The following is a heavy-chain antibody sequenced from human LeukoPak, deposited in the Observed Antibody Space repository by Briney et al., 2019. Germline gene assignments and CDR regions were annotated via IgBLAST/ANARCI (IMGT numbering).Heavy chain of an antibody. CDR3: ARDSYYYDSRNSYYYMDV. CDR2: ISSSSSYI. Sequence: GGSLRLSCAASGFTFSSYSMNWVRQAPGKGLEWVSSISSSSSYIYYADSVKGRFTISRDNAKNSLYLQMNSLRAEDTAFYYCARDSYYYDSRNSYYYMDVWGKGTTVTVSS. J-gene: IGHJ6*03. V-gene: IGHV3-21*01. CDR1: GFTFSSYS. D-gene: IGHD3-22*01.